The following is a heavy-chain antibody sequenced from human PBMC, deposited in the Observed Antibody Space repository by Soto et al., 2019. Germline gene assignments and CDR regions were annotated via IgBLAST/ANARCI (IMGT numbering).Heavy chain of an antibody. J-gene: IGHJ4*02. Sequence: QVQLVQSGAEVKKPGSSVKVSCMASGGPFSNYAISWVRQAPGQGLEWMGGIIPIFAAALYAQTFQGRVTITADESLRTAYMELSSLRSDDTAVYYCARGGDSGSFGSSFDDWGQGTLVTFYS. D-gene: IGHD1-26*01. CDR1: GGPFSNYA. CDR2: IIPIFAAA. V-gene: IGHV1-69*01. CDR3: ARGGDSGSFGSSFDD.